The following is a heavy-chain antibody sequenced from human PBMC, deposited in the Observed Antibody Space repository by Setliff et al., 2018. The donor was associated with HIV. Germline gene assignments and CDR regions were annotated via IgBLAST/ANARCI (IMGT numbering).Heavy chain of an antibody. CDR3: ARGRLSWSPDF. V-gene: IGHV1-46*01. CDR1: GYTFTGYY. J-gene: IGHJ4*02. CDR2: INPSSGDT. Sequence: ASVKVSCKASGYTFTGYYIHWVRQAPGQGPEWMGVINPSSGDTLYAQNFQGRVTVTRDPSTSTVYMELSSLTSDDTAIYYCARGRLSWSPDFWGQGTLVTVSS.